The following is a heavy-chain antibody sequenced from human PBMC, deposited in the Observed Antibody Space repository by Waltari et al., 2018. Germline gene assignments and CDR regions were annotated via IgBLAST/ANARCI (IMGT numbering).Heavy chain of an antibody. CDR1: GFTFSSYW. CDR3: ARESTTMVRGVGYYYYGKDV. CDR2: ISSDGSRT. Sequence: EVQLVESGGGLVQPGGSLRLSCAASGFTFSSYWMHWVRQAPGKGLVVVSRISSDGSRTSYADSVKGRFTISRDNAKNTLYLQMNSLRAEDTALYYCARESTTMVRGVGYYYYGKDVWGQGTTVTVSS. J-gene: IGHJ6*02. V-gene: IGHV3-74*01. D-gene: IGHD3-10*01.